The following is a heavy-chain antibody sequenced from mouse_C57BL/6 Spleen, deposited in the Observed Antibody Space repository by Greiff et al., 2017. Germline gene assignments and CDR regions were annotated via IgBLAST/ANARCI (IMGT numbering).Heavy chain of an antibody. CDR2: ISYSGST. Sequence: EVKLLESGPGMVKPSQSLSLTCTVTGYSITSGYDWHWIRHFPGNKLEWMGYISYSGSTNYNPSLKSRISITHDTSKNHFFLKLNSVTTEDTATYYCARGDSPWFAYWGQGTLVTVSA. CDR1: GYSITSGYD. V-gene: IGHV3-1*01. J-gene: IGHJ3*01. CDR3: ARGDSPWFAY.